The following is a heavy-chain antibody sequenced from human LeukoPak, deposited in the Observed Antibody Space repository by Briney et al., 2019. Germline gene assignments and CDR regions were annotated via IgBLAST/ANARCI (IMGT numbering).Heavy chain of an antibody. CDR3: ARDQSSGWPNFDY. D-gene: IGHD6-19*01. V-gene: IGHV1-46*01. Sequence: ASVKVSCKASGYTFTSYYMHWVRQAPGQGLEWMGIINPSGGSTSYAQKFQGRVTMTRDTSASTAYMELRSLRSDDTAVYYCARDQSSGWPNFDYWGQGTLVTVSS. CDR1: GYTFTSYY. J-gene: IGHJ4*02. CDR2: INPSGGST.